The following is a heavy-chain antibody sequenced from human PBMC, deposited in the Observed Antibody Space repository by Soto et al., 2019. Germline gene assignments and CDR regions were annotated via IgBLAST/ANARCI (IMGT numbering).Heavy chain of an antibody. CDR1: GFTFSSYA. D-gene: IGHD2-2*01. J-gene: IGHJ3*02. Sequence: QVQLVESGGGVVQPGRSLRLSCAASGFTFSSYAMHWVRQAPGKGLEWVAVISYDGSNKYYADSVKGRFTISRDNSKNTLYLQMNSLRAEDTAVYYCARAPTMPDAFDIWGQGTMVTVSS. V-gene: IGHV3-30-3*01. CDR3: ARAPTMPDAFDI. CDR2: ISYDGSNK.